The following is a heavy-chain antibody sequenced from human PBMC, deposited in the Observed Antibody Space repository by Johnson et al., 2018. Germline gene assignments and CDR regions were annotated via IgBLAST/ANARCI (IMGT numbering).Heavy chain of an antibody. CDR2: ISSGGSSI. CDR3: ARGVRAVGATWGGFDY. V-gene: IGHV3-11*01. D-gene: IGHD1-26*01. J-gene: IGHJ4*02. CDR1: GFSFSDYY. Sequence: QVQLVESGGGLVKPGGSLRLSCTASGFSFSDYYMSWIRQPPGKGLEWLSHISSGGSSIASADPVKGRFTLSRDSAKNSLYLQMNSLGAGDAAVYYCARGVRAVGATWGGFDYWGQGTLVTVSP.